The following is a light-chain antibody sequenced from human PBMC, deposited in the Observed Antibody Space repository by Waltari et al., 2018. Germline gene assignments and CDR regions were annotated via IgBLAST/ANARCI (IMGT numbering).Light chain of an antibody. CDR1: SGSVSSTSY. J-gene: IGLJ3*02. V-gene: IGLV8-61*01. CDR2: KGN. Sequence: QTVLTQEPSLSVSPGGTVTLTCALSSGSVSSTSYATWYQQTPGQAPRTLVYKGNARSSGVPDRFAGSILGNKAALTITGAQADDESNYYCSMYMGSGIWVFGGGTKLTVL. CDR3: SMYMGSGIWV.